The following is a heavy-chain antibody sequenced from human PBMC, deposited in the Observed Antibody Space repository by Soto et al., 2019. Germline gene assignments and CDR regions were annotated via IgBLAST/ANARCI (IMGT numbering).Heavy chain of an antibody. V-gene: IGHV1-3*01. CDR3: ARDVAAADY. J-gene: IGHJ4*02. D-gene: IGHD6-13*01. CDR2: INAGSGET. Sequence: ASAKVSCKASGYRFTHYAMHWVRQAPEQSLEWVGWINAGSGETKYSQKFQGRVTITRDTSASTAYMELSSLRSEDTAVYYCARDVAAADYWGQGTLVTVSS. CDR1: GYRFTHYA.